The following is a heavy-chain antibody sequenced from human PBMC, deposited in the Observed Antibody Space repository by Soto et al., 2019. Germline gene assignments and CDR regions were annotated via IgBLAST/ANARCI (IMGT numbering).Heavy chain of an antibody. J-gene: IGHJ4*02. V-gene: IGHV4-59*01. CDR3: ARLKRSGTTVVILN. D-gene: IGHD2-15*01. CDR1: GGSISSYY. Sequence: SETLCLTCTVSGGSISSYYWSWIRQPPGKGLEWIGYIYYSGSTNYNPSLKSRVTISVDTSKNQFSLKLSSVTAADTAVYYCARLKRSGTTVVILNWGQGTLVTVSS. CDR2: IYYSGST.